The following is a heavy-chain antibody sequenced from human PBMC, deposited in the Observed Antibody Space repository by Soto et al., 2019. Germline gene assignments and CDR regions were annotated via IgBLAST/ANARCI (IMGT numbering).Heavy chain of an antibody. CDR1: GFAFNDYA. Sequence: DVQLVESGGGLVQPGRSLRLSCAASGFAFNDYAMHWVRQAPGKGLEWVAGISWHSANIGYAASVKGRFTIYRDNAKNPLYLQMNSLRSEDTAFYYCAKDAVGSHYFYYMDVWGKGTAVTVSS. J-gene: IGHJ6*03. CDR3: AKDAVGSHYFYYMDV. CDR2: ISWHSANI. V-gene: IGHV3-9*01. D-gene: IGHD3-10*01.